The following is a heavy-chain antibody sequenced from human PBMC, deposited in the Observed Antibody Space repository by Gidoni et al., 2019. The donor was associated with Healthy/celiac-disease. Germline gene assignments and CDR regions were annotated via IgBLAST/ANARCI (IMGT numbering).Heavy chain of an antibody. CDR2: IYYSGST. CDR3: ARRGYDYVWGSYRPDWYFDL. D-gene: IGHD3-16*02. V-gene: IGHV4-39*01. CDR1: GGSFSSSSYY. Sequence: QLQLQESGPGLVKPSETLSLTCTVSGGSFSSSSYYWGWIRQPPGKGLEWIGSIYYSGSTYYNPSLKSRVTISVDTSKNQFSLKLSSVTAADTAVYYCARRGYDYVWGSYRPDWYFDLWGRGTLVTVSS. J-gene: IGHJ2*01.